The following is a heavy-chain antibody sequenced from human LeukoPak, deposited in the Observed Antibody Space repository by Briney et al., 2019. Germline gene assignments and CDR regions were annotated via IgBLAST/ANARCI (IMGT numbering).Heavy chain of an antibody. J-gene: IGHJ4*02. CDR3: AKGDVLLWFGELLYPLDY. V-gene: IGHV3-23*01. D-gene: IGHD3-10*01. CDR1: GFTFSSYA. Sequence: GGSLRLSCAASGFTFSSYAMSWVRQAPGKGLEWVSAISGSGGSTYYADSVKGRFTISRDNSRNTLYLQMNSLRAEDTAVYYCAKGDVLLWFGELLYPLDYWGQGTLVTVSS. CDR2: ISGSGGST.